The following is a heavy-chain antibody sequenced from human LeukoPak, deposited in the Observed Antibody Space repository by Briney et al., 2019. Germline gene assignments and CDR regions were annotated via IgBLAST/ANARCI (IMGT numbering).Heavy chain of an antibody. CDR1: GLTFSSYG. D-gene: IGHD6-13*01. CDR3: ARWALGRAGKGDALDI. V-gene: IGHV3-33*03. CDR2: ICNDGGKT. J-gene: IGHJ3*02. Sequence: GGTLRLSCTASGLTFSSYGMNWVRHPPGNGLERVGLICNDGGKTTYADSVKGRFTISRDNAKNTLSLQMDSLRAEDTAVYYCARWALGRAGKGDALDIWGQGTMVSVSS.